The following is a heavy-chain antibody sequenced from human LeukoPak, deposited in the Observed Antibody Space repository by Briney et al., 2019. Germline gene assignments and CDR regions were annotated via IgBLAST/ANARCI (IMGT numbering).Heavy chain of an antibody. Sequence: GGSLRLSCAASGFTFSSYAMSWVRQAPGKGLEWVSAISGSGGSTYYADSVKGRFTTSRDNSKNTLYLQMNSLRAEDTAVYYCANYYDSSGYYYYGMDVWGQGTTVTVSS. CDR2: ISGSGGST. CDR3: ANYYDSSGYYYYGMDV. CDR1: GFTFSSYA. V-gene: IGHV3-23*01. J-gene: IGHJ6*02. D-gene: IGHD3-22*01.